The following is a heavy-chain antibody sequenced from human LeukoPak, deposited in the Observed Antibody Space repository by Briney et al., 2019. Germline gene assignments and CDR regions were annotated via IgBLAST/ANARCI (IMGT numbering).Heavy chain of an antibody. J-gene: IGHJ4*02. Sequence: ASVKVSCKASGYTFTSYYMHWVRQAPGQGLAWMGIINPSGGSTSYAQKFQGRVTMTRDTSTSTAYMGLSSLRSEDTAVYYCARDAYCGGDCHTPGHADYWGQGTLVTVSS. D-gene: IGHD2-21*01. CDR2: INPSGGST. CDR1: GYTFTSYY. CDR3: ARDAYCGGDCHTPGHADY. V-gene: IGHV1-46*01.